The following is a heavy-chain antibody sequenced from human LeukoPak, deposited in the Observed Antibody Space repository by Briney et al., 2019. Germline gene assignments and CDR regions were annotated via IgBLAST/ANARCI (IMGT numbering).Heavy chain of an antibody. D-gene: IGHD6-19*01. J-gene: IGHJ4*02. V-gene: IGHV4-39*01. CDR2: IYYSGST. CDR1: GGSISSSSYY. CDR3: ARPPYSSGWYYFDY. Sequence: SETLSLTCTVSGGSISSSSYYWGWVRQPPGKGLEWIGSIYYSGSTYYNPSLKSRVTISVDTPKNQFSLKLSSVTAADTAAYYCARPPYSSGWYYFDYWGQGTLVTVSS.